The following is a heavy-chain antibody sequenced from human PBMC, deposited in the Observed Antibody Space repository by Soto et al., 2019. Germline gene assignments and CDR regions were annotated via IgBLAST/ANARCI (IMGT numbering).Heavy chain of an antibody. V-gene: IGHV4-59*08. D-gene: IGHD3-9*01. CDR2: IYYSGST. Sequence: ASETLSLTYTVSGGSISSYYWSWIRQPPGKGLEWIGYIYYSGSTNYNPSLKSRVTISVDTSKNQFSLKLSSVTAADTAVYYCARAPYYDILTGYYMYYYYMDVWGKGTTVTVSS. J-gene: IGHJ6*03. CDR1: GGSISSYY. CDR3: ARAPYYDILTGYYMYYYYMDV.